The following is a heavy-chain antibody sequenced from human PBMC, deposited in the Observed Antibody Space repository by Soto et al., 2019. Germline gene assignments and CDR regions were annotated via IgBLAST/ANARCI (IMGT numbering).Heavy chain of an antibody. CDR1: GGSISSGDYS. CDR2: IYHSGNT. Sequence: PSETLSLTCAVSGGSISSGDYSWSWIRQPPGKGLEWIGYIYHSGNTHYNPALRSRLTISVDTSKNQFSLKLSSVTAADTAVYYCASFPVNPGRDSSAIFDSWGQGTLVTV. V-gene: IGHV4-30-2*05. D-gene: IGHD3-22*01. J-gene: IGHJ4*02. CDR3: ASFPVNPGRDSSAIFDS.